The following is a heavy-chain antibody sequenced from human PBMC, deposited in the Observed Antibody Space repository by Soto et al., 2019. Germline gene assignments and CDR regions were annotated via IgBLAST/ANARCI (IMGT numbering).Heavy chain of an antibody. CDR2: ISGGGRPI. CDR1: GFTFSTFS. J-gene: IGHJ4*02. V-gene: IGHV3-48*02. D-gene: IGHD2-15*01. CDR3: ARDLCWAFDS. Sequence: EVQLVESGGGSVQPGGSLRLSCAASGFTFSTFSMNWVRQAPGRGLEWISYISGGGRPISYADSVKGRFTISRDNAKNSLYLQMDSLKDEDTAVYYCARDLCWAFDSWGQGTLVTVSS.